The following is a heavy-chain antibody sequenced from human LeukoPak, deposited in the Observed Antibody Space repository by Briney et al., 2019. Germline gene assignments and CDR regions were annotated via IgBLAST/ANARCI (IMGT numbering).Heavy chain of an antibody. CDR2: IRGRAYGGTT. Sequence: GGSLRLSCIGSGFPFTSYGMNWVRQAPGKGLEWINFIRGRAYGGTTEDAASVKGRFTISRDDSKSTVYLQMDSLKIEDTGVYFCTRGPSLADASYYYYMDVWGKGTTVIVS. CDR3: TRGPSLADASYYYYMDV. J-gene: IGHJ6*03. D-gene: IGHD3-3*02. V-gene: IGHV3-49*04. CDR1: GFPFTSYG.